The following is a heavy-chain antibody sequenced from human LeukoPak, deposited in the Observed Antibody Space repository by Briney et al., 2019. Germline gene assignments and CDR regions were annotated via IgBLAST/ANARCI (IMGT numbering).Heavy chain of an antibody. J-gene: IGHJ3*02. CDR3: AKSRWETYAVRAFDI. CDR1: GFTFSSYA. D-gene: IGHD1-26*01. V-gene: IGHV3-23*01. CDR2: ISGSGGST. Sequence: GGSLRLSCAASGFTFSSYAMSWVRQAPGKGLEWVSAISGSGGSTYNADSVKGRFTISRDNSKNALYLQMNSLRAEDTAVYYCAKSRWETYAVRAFDIWGQGTMVTVSS.